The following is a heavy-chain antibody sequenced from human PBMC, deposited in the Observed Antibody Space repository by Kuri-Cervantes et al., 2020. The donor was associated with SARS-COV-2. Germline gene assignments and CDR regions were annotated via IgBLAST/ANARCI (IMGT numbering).Heavy chain of an antibody. V-gene: IGHV7-4-1*02. CDR1: GYTFTGYH. Sequence: ASVKVSCKASGYTFTGYHIHWVRQAPGQRLEWMGWINTNTGNPTYAQGFTGRFVFSLDTSVSTAYLQISGLKAEDTAVYYCARDHKQLVRNYYYYMDVWGKGTTVTVSS. J-gene: IGHJ6*03. CDR3: ARDHKQLVRNYYYYMDV. CDR2: INTNTGNP. D-gene: IGHD6-6*01.